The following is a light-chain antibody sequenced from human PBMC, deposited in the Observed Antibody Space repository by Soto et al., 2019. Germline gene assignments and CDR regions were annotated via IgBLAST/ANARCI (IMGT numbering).Light chain of an antibody. V-gene: IGLV4-60*02. Sequence: QSVLTQSSSASASLGSSVKLTCTLSSGHSSDIIAGHQQQPGKAPRYLMKLEGSASYNKGSGVPDRFSGSSSGADRYLTISNLQFEDEADYYCETWDSNTLVFGGGTKLTVL. CDR3: ETWDSNTLV. CDR2: LEGSASY. CDR1: SGHSSDI. J-gene: IGLJ3*02.